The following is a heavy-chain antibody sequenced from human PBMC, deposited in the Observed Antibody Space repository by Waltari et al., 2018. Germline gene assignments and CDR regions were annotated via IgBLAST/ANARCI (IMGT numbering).Heavy chain of an antibody. CDR1: GGSISSGSYY. V-gene: IGHV4-61*02. Sequence: QVQLQESGPGLVKPSQTLSLTCTVSGGSISSGSYYWSWIRQPAGKGLEWSGRIYTSGSTNYNPSLKSRVTISVDTSKNQFSLKLSSVTAADTAVYYCARDYYGSGSYGAFDIWGQGTMVTVSS. D-gene: IGHD3-10*01. CDR3: ARDYYGSGSYGAFDI. J-gene: IGHJ3*02. CDR2: IYTSGST.